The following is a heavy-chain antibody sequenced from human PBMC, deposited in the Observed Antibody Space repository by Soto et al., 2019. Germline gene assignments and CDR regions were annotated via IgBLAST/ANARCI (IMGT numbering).Heavy chain of an antibody. Sequence: QVQLVQSGAEVKKPGASVKVSCTASGYAFRSNDITWVRQVAGQGLEWMGWMNATSVATGYAQKFPGRVSMTRTTYTTTAYMEISGLTSEDTAVYYCARDATSPDCWGQGTLVTVSS. V-gene: IGHV1-8*01. CDR2: MNATSVAT. CDR1: GYAFRSND. J-gene: IGHJ4*02. CDR3: ARDATSPDC. D-gene: IGHD2-15*01.